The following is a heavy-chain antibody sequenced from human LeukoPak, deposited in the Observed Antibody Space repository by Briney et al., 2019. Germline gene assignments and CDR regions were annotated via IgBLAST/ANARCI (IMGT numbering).Heavy chain of an antibody. CDR1: GYTFTSYY. V-gene: IGHV1-8*01. Sequence: ASVKVSCKASGYTFTSYYIHWVRQATGQGLEWMGWMSPKSGNTGYGQKFQGRVTMTRDTSISTAYMELSSLRSEDTAVYYCARAVGEYYYGSGSYTHWGQGTLVTVSS. CDR2: MSPKSGNT. J-gene: IGHJ4*02. CDR3: ARAVGEYYYGSGSYTH. D-gene: IGHD3-10*01.